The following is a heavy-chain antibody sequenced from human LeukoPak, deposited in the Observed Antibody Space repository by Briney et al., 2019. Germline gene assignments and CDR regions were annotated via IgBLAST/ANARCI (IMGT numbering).Heavy chain of an antibody. D-gene: IGHD2-2*01. CDR2: IKEDGSER. Sequence: GGSLRLSCAASGFTFSTYWMSWVRQAPGKGLEWVANIKEDGSERYYVDSVKGQFTISRDNAKNSLYLQMNSLRAEDTAVYYCARGRIGMVVWGQGTLVTVSS. J-gene: IGHJ4*02. CDR1: GFTFSTYW. CDR3: ARGRIGMVV. V-gene: IGHV3-7*03.